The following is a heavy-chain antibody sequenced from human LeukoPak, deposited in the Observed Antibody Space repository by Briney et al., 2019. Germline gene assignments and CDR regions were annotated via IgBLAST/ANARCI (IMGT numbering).Heavy chain of an antibody. D-gene: IGHD3-16*02. V-gene: IGHV3-15*01. CDR2: INSKDDGGTT. Sequence: GGSLRLSCAASGFIFSNAWMSWVRQPPGRGREWVGRINSKDDGGTTDYAAPVKGRCTISRDDSKNTLYLQMNSLKTEDTTVYYCTTSIMITFGGVIVRRLFDYWGQGTLVTVSS. CDR1: GFIFSNAW. CDR3: TTSIMITFGGVIVRRLFDY. J-gene: IGHJ4*02.